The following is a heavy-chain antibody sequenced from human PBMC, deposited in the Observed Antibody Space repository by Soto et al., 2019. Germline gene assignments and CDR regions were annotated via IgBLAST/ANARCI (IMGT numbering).Heavy chain of an antibody. CDR3: ARQIYDSDSGPNCQYYFDS. J-gene: IGHJ4*02. V-gene: IGHV5-10-1*03. CDR1: GYSFAGYW. CDR2: LDPSDSQT. Sequence: EVQLEQSGAEVKKPGESLTISCKGSGYSFAGYWITWVRQMPGKGLEWMGRLDPSDSQTYYSPSFRGHVTISAAKSITTVFLQWSSLRASDTAMYYCARQIYDSDSGPNCQYYFDSWGQGTLVTVSS. D-gene: IGHD3-22*01.